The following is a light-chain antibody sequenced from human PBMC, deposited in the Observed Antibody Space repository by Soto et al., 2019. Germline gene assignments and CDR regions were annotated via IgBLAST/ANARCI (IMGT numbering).Light chain of an antibody. Sequence: EIVLTQSPGTLSLSPGERVTLSCRASRSVSGSYLAWYQQKPGQAPRVLIYSASLRAPGIPDRFSGSGSGTDFSLTISRLEPEDFAVYYCQQCGSSPWTFGQGTKVDIK. CDR3: QQCGSSPWT. CDR2: SAS. V-gene: IGKV3-20*01. CDR1: RSVSGSY. J-gene: IGKJ1*01.